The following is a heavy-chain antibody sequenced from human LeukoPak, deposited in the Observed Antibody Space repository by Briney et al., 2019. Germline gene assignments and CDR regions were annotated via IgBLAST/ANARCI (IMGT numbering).Heavy chain of an antibody. CDR1: GYTFTSYG. V-gene: IGHV1-18*01. CDR2: ISANNGDR. CDR3: AAQLHSPDYYDSSGLDY. J-gene: IGHJ4*02. Sequence: ASVKVSCKASGYTFTSYGISWVRQAPGQGLEWMGWISANNGDRSYPERLQGRVTLTTDTSTTTAYMELRSLRSDDTAVYYCAAQLHSPDYYDSSGLDYWGQGTLVTVSS. D-gene: IGHD3-22*01.